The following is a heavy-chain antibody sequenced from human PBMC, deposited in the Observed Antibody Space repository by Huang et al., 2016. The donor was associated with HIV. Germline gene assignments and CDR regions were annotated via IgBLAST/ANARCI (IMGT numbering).Heavy chain of an antibody. J-gene: IGHJ4*02. V-gene: IGHV3-73*02. CDR1: GVTFSGSA. CDR2: IRSEANSYPT. CDR3: TRLTVAVTGDY. Sequence: EVQLVESGGGLVQPGGSLKLSCAASGVTFSGSAMHWVGQGFICSVSARPWVRRASGKWLEWVGRIRSEANSYPTEYAASVKGRFTISRDDSKNTAYLQMNSLKPEDTAVYYCTRLTVAVTGDYWGQGTLVTVSS. D-gene: IGHD6-19*01.